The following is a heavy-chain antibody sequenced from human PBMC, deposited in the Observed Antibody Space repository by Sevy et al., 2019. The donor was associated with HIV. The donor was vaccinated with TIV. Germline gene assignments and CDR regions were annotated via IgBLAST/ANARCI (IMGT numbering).Heavy chain of an antibody. D-gene: IGHD1-26*01. V-gene: IGHV4-38-2*02. CDR3: ARDIVGATAAFDI. J-gene: IGHJ3*02. CDR2: IYHSGST. CDR1: GYSISSGYY. Sequence: SETLSLTCAVSGYSISSGYYWGWIRQPPGKGLEWIGSIYHSGSTYYNPSLKSRVTISVDTPKNQFSLKLSSVTAADTAVYYCARDIVGATAAFDIWGQGTMVTVSS.